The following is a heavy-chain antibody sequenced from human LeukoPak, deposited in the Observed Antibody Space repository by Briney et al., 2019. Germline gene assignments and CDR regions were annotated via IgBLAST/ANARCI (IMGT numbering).Heavy chain of an antibody. Sequence: PGGSLRLSCTASGFIFSNAWMSWVRQAPGKGLEWVPSISSSSSYIYYADSVKGRFTISRDNAKNSLYLQMNSLRAEDTAVYYCARDSTYTYYDYVWGSYRFSFDYWGQGTLVTVSS. CDR3: ARDSTYTYYDYVWGSYRFSFDY. CDR1: GFIFSNAW. CDR2: ISSSSSYI. V-gene: IGHV3-21*01. J-gene: IGHJ4*02. D-gene: IGHD3-16*02.